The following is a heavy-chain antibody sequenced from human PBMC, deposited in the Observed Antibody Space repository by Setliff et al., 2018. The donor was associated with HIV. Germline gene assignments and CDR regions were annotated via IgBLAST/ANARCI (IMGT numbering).Heavy chain of an antibody. CDR2: IYYTGST. CDR1: GGSISTYF. J-gene: IGHJ4*02. V-gene: IGHV4-59*01. Sequence: PSETLSLTCTVSGGSISTYFWSWVRQTPGKGLEWIGYIYYTGSTSYNPSFRSRVTISVDTSKNQFSLMLDSVTAADTATYYCARHQSGYNFSPFDNWGLGSLVTVSS. CDR3: ARHQSGYNFSPFDN. D-gene: IGHD5-12*01.